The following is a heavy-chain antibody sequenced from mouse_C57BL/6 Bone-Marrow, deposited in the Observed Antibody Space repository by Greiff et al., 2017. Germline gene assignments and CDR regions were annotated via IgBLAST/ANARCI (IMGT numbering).Heavy chain of an antibody. D-gene: IGHD2-4*01. CDR3: AGELRWYFDV. J-gene: IGHJ1*03. CDR1: GYAFTNYL. CDR2: INPGSGGT. Sequence: VQLQESGAELVRPGTSVKVSCKASGYAFTNYLIEWVKQTPGQGLEWIGVINPGSGGTTYNEKFKGKATLTADKSSSTAYMKLSSLTSEDSAGYFCAGELRWYFDVWGTGTTVTVSA. V-gene: IGHV1-54*01.